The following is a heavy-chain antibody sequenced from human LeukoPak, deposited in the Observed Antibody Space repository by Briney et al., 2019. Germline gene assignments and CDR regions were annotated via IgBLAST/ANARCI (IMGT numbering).Heavy chain of an antibody. CDR2: IYHSGST. D-gene: IGHD5-18*01. CDR3: ARDPRGYSYGWRYYFDY. V-gene: IGHV4-38-2*02. CDR1: GGSISSYY. Sequence: SETLSLTCTVSGGSISSYYWNWIRQPPGKGLEWIGSIYHSGSTYYNPSLKSRVTISVDTSKNQFSLKLSSVTAADTAVYYCARDPRGYSYGWRYYFDYWGQGTLVTVSS. J-gene: IGHJ4*02.